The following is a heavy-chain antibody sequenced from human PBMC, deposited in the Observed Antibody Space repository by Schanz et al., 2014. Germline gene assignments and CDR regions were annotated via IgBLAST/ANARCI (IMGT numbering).Heavy chain of an antibody. J-gene: IGHJ4*02. CDR2: IAGSGDST. Sequence: EVHLLESGGGLVQPGGSLRLSCAASGFTFSNHALSWVRQAPGKGLEWVSGIAGSGDSTHYADSVKGRFIISSDNAKSSLYLQMSSLRDEDTAIYYCVRNYNWEFDNWGQGTLVTVSS. CDR1: GFTFSNHA. CDR3: VRNYNWEFDN. D-gene: IGHD3-10*01. V-gene: IGHV3-23*01.